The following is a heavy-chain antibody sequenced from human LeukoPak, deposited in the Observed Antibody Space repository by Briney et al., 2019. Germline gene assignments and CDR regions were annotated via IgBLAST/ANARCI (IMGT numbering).Heavy chain of an antibody. D-gene: IGHD3-10*01. CDR3: ARDGGRDWFDP. CDR2: IYTSGST. J-gene: IGHJ5*02. Sequence: SSETLSLTCTISGGSIRGFYWSWIRQPAGKGLEWIGRIYTSGSTNYNPSLKSRVTMSVDTSKNQFSLKLSSVTAADTAVYYCARDGGRDWFDPWGQGTLVTVSS. V-gene: IGHV4-4*07. CDR1: GGSIRGFY.